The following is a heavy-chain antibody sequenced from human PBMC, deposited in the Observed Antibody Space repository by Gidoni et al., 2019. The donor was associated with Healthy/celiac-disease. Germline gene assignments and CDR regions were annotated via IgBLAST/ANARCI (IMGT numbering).Heavy chain of an antibody. D-gene: IGHD3-22*01. J-gene: IGHJ3*02. CDR1: GFTFGDYA. V-gene: IGHV3-49*05. CDR3: TRESITMIVGDAFDI. CDR2: IRSKAYGGTT. Sequence: EVQLVESGGGLVKPGRSLRLSCTASGFTFGDYAMSWFRQAPGKGLEWVGFIRSKAYGGTTEYAASVKGRFTISRDVSKSIAYLQMNSLKTEDTAVYYCTRESITMIVGDAFDIWGQGTMVTVSS.